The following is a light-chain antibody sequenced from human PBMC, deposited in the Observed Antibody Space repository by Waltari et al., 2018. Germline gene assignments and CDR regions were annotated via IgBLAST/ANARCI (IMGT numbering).Light chain of an antibody. CDR1: SRDVGGYNY. J-gene: IGLJ2*01. CDR2: EVS. CDR3: SSYTSSSVV. Sequence: QSALTQPASVSGSPGQSITISCTGTSRDVGGYNYVSWYQQHPGKAPKLMIYEVSHRPSGVSNRFSGSKSGNTASLTISGLQAEDEADYYCSSYTSSSVVFGGGTKLTVL. V-gene: IGLV2-14*01.